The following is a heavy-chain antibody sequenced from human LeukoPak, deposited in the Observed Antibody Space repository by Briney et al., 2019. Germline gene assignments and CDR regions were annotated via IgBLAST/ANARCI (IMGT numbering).Heavy chain of an antibody. CDR3: AKDQRFLEWLAGYYFDY. V-gene: IGHV3-23*01. CDR2: ISGSGGST. J-gene: IGHJ4*02. Sequence: GGSLRLSCAASGFTFSSYAMSWVRQAPGKGLEWVSAISGSGGSTYYADSVKGRFAISRDNSKNTLYLQMNSLRAEDTAVYYCAKDQRFLEWLAGYYFDYWGQGTLVTVSS. CDR1: GFTFSSYA. D-gene: IGHD3-3*01.